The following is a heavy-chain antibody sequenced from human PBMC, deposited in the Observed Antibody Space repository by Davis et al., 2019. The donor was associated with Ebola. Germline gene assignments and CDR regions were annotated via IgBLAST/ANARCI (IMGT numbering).Heavy chain of an antibody. J-gene: IGHJ3*02. CDR2: IKQDGSEK. CDR1: GFTFSSYW. Sequence: PGGSLRLSCAASGFTFSSYWTSWVRQAPGKGLEWVANIKQDGSEKYYVDSVKGRFTISRDNAKNSLYLQMNSLRDEDTAVYYCARDPRTMIVVPDAFDIWGQGTMVTVSS. D-gene: IGHD3-22*01. CDR3: ARDPRTMIVVPDAFDI. V-gene: IGHV3-7*01.